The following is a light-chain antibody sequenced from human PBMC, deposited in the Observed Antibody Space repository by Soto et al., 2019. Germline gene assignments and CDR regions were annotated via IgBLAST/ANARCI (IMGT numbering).Light chain of an antibody. CDR2: DAS. CDR3: QQRSNWPIT. Sequence: EIVMTQSPATLSVSPGEVATLSFRASQSVSSKLAWYQQKPGQAPRLLIYDASNRATGTPARFSGSGSGTDFTLTINNLDPEDFAVYYCQQRSNWPITFGQGTRLEIK. J-gene: IGKJ5*01. CDR1: QSVSSK. V-gene: IGKV3-11*01.